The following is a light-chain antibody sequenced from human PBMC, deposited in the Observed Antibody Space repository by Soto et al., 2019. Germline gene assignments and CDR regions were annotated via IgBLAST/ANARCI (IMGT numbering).Light chain of an antibody. J-gene: IGKJ4*01. CDR2: TTS. CDR3: QQYNDWPLT. V-gene: IGKV3-15*01. Sequence: EIVMTQSPATLSVSPGERATLSCRASQSVRSNLAWYQHKPGQAPRLLIYTTSTRATGIPARFTGSGSGTEFTLTISSLQSEDFAVYYCQQYNDWPLTFGGGTKVDIK. CDR1: QSVRSN.